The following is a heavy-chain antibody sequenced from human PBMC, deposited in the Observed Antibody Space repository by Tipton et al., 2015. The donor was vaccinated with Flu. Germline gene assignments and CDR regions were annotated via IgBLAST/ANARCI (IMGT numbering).Heavy chain of an antibody. CDR2: IGTSGDT. V-gene: IGHV3-13*01. J-gene: IGHJ6*02. CDR1: GFTFSTYD. CDR3: ARDHPPTITVFGEITDYFGMDV. D-gene: IGHD3-3*01. Sequence: SLRLSCEASGFTFSTYDMHWVRQTTGKGLEWVSGIGTSGDTYYSGSVKGRFTISRDNAKNSLSLQINSLRVEDTAVYYCARDHPPTITVFGEITDYFGMDVWGQGTTVTVSS.